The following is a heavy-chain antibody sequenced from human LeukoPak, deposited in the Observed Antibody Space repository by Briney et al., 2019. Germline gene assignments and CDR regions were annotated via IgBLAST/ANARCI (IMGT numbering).Heavy chain of an antibody. Sequence: ASVKVSCKASGYTFTGYYMHWVRQAPGQGLEWMGWINPNSGGTNYAQKFQGRVTMTRDTSISTAYMELSRLRSDDTAVYYCARDLSLAMYSGSYGKTQGVRYYYMDVWGKGTTVTISS. CDR1: GYTFTGYY. CDR3: ARDLSLAMYSGSYGKTQGVRYYYMDV. V-gene: IGHV1-2*02. CDR2: INPNSGGT. D-gene: IGHD1-26*01. J-gene: IGHJ6*03.